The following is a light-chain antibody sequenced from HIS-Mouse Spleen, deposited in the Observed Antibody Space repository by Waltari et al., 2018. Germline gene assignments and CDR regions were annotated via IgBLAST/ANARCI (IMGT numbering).Light chain of an antibody. CDR2: GAS. Sequence: EIVLTQSPGTLSLSPGERATLSCRASQSVSSSYLAWYQQKPGQATRLLIYGASSRATGIPDRFSGSGSGTDFTLTVSILEPEDFAVYYCQRYGSSPYTFGQGTKLEI. V-gene: IGKV3-20*01. CDR1: QSVSSSY. J-gene: IGKJ2*01. CDR3: QRYGSSPYT.